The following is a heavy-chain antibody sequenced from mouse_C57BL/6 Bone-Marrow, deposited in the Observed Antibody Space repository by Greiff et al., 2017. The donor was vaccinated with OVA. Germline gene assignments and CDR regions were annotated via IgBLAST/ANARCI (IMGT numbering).Heavy chain of an antibody. V-gene: IGHV1-54*01. CDR2: INPGSGGT. CDR1: GYAFTNYL. CDR3: ARRYGSSFYFDY. Sequence: VQLVESGAELVRPGTSVKVSCKASGYAFTNYLIEWVKQRPGQGLEWIGVINPGSGGTNYNEKFKGKATLTADKSSSTAYMQLSSLTSEDSAVYFCARRYGSSFYFDYWGQGTTLTVSS. J-gene: IGHJ2*01. D-gene: IGHD1-1*01.